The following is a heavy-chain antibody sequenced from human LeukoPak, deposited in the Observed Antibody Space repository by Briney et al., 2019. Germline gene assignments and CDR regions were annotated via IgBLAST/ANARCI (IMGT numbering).Heavy chain of an antibody. V-gene: IGHV4-30-4*08. Sequence: SQTLSLTCTVSGGSISSGDYYWSWIRQPPGKGLEWIGYIYYSGSTYYNPSLKSRVTISVDTSKNQFSLKLSSVTAADTAVYYCAREGSSRSYFDYYYYYMDVWGKGTTVTVSS. J-gene: IGHJ6*03. D-gene: IGHD1-26*01. CDR2: IYYSGST. CDR3: AREGSSRSYFDYYYYYMDV. CDR1: GGSISSGDYY.